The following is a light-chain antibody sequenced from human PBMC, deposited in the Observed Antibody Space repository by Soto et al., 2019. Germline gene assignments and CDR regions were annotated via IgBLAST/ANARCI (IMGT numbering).Light chain of an antibody. V-gene: IGKV3-11*01. CDR1: ESVFGY. Sequence: EVVLTQSPATLSLSPGERATLSCRASESVFGYLAWYQHKPGQAPRLLIYDASNRATGVPARFSGSGSGTDFTLNISSLEPEDFAVYYCQQRYRWPPITFGQGTRLEIK. CDR3: QQRYRWPPIT. J-gene: IGKJ5*01. CDR2: DAS.